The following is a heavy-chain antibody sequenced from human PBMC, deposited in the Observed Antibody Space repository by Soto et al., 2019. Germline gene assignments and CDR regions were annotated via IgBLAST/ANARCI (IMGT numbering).Heavy chain of an antibody. J-gene: IGHJ6*02. CDR2: INAYNGNT. CDR1: RYSFTRYG. CDR3: AMVDVYVTPSPQDV. V-gene: IGHV1-18*01. Sequence: QVQLVQSGAEVKNPGASVKVSCKASRYSFTRYGIGWARQAPGQGLEWMGWINAYNGNTNYAQNLQGRLTLTTDTSTTTAYMELRSLRSNDTAIYYCAMVDVYVTPSPQDVWGQGTTVTVSS. D-gene: IGHD3-16*01.